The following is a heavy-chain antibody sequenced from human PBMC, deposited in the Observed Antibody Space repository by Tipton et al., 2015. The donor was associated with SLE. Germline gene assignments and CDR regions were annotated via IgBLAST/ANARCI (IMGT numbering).Heavy chain of an antibody. Sequence: TLSLTCTVSGGSISSYYWSWIRQPPGKGLEWIGYIYTSGSTNYNPSLKSRVTISVDTSKNQFSLKLSSVTAADTAVYYCARPDDSGSYAFDIWGQGTMVTVSS. J-gene: IGHJ3*02. D-gene: IGHD3-10*01. CDR2: IYTSGST. V-gene: IGHV4-4*08. CDR1: GGSISSYY. CDR3: ARPDDSGSYAFDI.